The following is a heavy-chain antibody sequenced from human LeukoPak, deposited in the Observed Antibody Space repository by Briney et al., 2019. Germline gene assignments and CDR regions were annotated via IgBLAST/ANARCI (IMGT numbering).Heavy chain of an antibody. Sequence: GGSLRLSCAASGFTFSRYAMNWVRQAPGKGLEWVSAISGSGGSTYYADSVKGRFTISRDNSKNTVYLQMNSLRAEDTAVYHCAKESSTWYSEFDYWGQGTLVTVSS. J-gene: IGHJ4*02. CDR2: ISGSGGST. V-gene: IGHV3-23*01. CDR3: AKESSTWYSEFDY. CDR1: GFTFSRYA. D-gene: IGHD6-13*01.